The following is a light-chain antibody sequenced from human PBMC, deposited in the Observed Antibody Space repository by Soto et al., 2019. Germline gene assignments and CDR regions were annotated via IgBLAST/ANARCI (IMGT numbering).Light chain of an antibody. J-gene: IGLJ1*01. CDR3: SSYTTSNTRQIV. V-gene: IGLV2-11*01. CDR2: DVT. Sequence: QSALTQPRSVSGSPGQSVTISCTGTSSDVGGYDFVSWYQQHPGKVPKLIIYDVTDRPSGVPNRFSGSKSGNTASLTISGLQAEDEADYYCSSYTTSNTRQIVFGTGTKVTVL. CDR1: SSDVGGYDF.